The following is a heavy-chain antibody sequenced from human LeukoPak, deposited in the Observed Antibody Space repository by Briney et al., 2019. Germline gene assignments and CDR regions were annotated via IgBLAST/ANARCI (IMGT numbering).Heavy chain of an antibody. D-gene: IGHD3-10*01. CDR1: GFTFTGHW. CDR3: ARDLRGVFDF. J-gene: IGHJ4*02. V-gene: IGHV3-7*01. Sequence: GGSLRLSCAASGFTFTGHWMAWVRQAPGKGLEWVANMNQDGSEKYYVDSVKGRFTISRDNAKTSVYLQMNSLGVEDTAVYYCARDLRGVFDFWGQGTLVTVAS. CDR2: MNQDGSEK.